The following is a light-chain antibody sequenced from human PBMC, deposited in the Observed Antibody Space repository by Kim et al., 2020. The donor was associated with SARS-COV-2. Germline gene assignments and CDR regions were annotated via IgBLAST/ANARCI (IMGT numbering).Light chain of an antibody. CDR1: QSVSSN. J-gene: IGKJ5*01. CDR2: GAS. Sequence: EIVMTQSPATLSVSPGERATLSCRASQSVSSNLGWYQQKPGQAPRLLIYGASTRATGIPARFSGSGSGTEFTLTISSLQSEDFAVYYRQQDNNWITFGQGTRLEIK. CDR3: QQDNNWIT. V-gene: IGKV3D-15*01.